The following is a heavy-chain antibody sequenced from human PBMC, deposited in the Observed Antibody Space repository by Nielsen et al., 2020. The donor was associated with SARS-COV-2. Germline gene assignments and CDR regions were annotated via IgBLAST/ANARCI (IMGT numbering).Heavy chain of an antibody. CDR3: ARDYRALVPAAIGYYGMDV. J-gene: IGHJ6*02. D-gene: IGHD2-2*01. CDR2: IKQDGSEK. Sequence: WIRQPPGKGLEWVANIKQDGSEKYYVDSVKGRFTISRDNSKNTLYLQMNSLRAEDTAVYYCARDYRALVPAAIGYYGMDVWGQGTTVTVSS. V-gene: IGHV3-7*01.